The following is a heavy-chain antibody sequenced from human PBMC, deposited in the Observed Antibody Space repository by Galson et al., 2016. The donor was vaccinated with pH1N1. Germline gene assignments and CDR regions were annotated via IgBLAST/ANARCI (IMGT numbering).Heavy chain of an antibody. CDR1: GFTFNTYS. CDR3: ARDLYDILTGFYNNNGYFDY. Sequence: LRLSCAASGFTFNTYSMNWVRQAPGKGLEWVSSISSSSSYIYYADSVKGRFTISRDNAKDSLSLQMNSLRAEDTAVYYCARDLYDILTGFYNNNGYFDYWGQGTLVTVSS. J-gene: IGHJ4*02. D-gene: IGHD3-9*01. CDR2: ISSSSSYI. V-gene: IGHV3-21*01.